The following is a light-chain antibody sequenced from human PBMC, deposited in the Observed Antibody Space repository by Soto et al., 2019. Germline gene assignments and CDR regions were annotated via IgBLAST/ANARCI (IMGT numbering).Light chain of an antibody. CDR3: TVWDDSLRGRL. Sequence: QSVLTQPPSASGTPGQRVTISCSGTRSSIERNYVYWYQQLPGTAPRLLIYRNNQRPSGVPDRFSGSKSGTSASLAISALRSEDEAGYYCTVWDDSLRGRLFGGGTKLTVL. J-gene: IGLJ2*01. CDR1: RSSIERNY. V-gene: IGLV1-47*01. CDR2: RNN.